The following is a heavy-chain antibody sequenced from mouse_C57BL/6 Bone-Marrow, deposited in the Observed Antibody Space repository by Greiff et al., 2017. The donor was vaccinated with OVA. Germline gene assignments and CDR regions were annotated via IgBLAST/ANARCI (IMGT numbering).Heavy chain of an antibody. CDR3: ARDATTVGGGYFDV. J-gene: IGHJ1*03. V-gene: IGHV7-1*01. D-gene: IGHD1-1*01. CDR1: GFTFSDFY. CDR2: SRNKANDYTT. Sequence: EVQRVESGGGLVQSGRSLRLSCATSGFTFSDFYMEWVRQAPGKGLEWIAASRNKANDYTTEYSASVKGRFIVSRDTSQSILYLQMNALRAEDTAIYYCARDATTVGGGYFDVWGTGTTVTVSS.